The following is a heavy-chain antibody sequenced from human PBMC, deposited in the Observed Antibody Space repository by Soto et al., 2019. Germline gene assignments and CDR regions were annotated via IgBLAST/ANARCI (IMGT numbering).Heavy chain of an antibody. Sequence: ASVKVSCKASGYTFTGYYMHWVRQAPGQGLEWMGWINPNSGGTNYAQKFQGWVTMTRDTSTSTVFLELSSLRSGDTAVYFCARDLYSTSWYVRAFDMWGQGTMVTVSS. CDR2: INPNSGGT. J-gene: IGHJ3*02. CDR1: GYTFTGYY. CDR3: ARDLYSTSWYVRAFDM. V-gene: IGHV1-2*04. D-gene: IGHD6-13*01.